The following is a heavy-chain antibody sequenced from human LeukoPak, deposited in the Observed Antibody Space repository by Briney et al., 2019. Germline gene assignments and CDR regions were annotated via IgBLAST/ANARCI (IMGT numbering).Heavy chain of an antibody. D-gene: IGHD3-10*01. Sequence: GGSLRLSCAASGFTFSSYSMNWVRQAPGKGLEWVSSISSSSTYIYYADSVRGRFTISRDNAKNSLYLQMNSLRAEDTAVYYCARDNEAFVMVRGKPHYYYYYGMDVWGQGTTVTVSS. CDR2: ISSSSTYI. CDR3: ARDNEAFVMVRGKPHYYYYYGMDV. V-gene: IGHV3-21*01. CDR1: GFTFSSYS. J-gene: IGHJ6*02.